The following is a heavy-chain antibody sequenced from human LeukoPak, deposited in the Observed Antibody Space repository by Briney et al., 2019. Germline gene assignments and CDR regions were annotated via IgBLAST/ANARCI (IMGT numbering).Heavy chain of an antibody. D-gene: IGHD2-2*01. CDR2: IWYDGSNK. CDR1: GFTFSSYG. J-gene: IGHJ4*02. V-gene: IGHV3-33*01. Sequence: PGGSLRLSCAASGFTFSSYGMHWVRQAPGKGLEWVAVIWYDGSNKYYADSVKGRFTISRDNSNNTLYLQMNSLRAEDTAVYYCARDGEYCSSTSCSYLFDYWGQGTLVTVSS. CDR3: ARDGEYCSSTSCSYLFDY.